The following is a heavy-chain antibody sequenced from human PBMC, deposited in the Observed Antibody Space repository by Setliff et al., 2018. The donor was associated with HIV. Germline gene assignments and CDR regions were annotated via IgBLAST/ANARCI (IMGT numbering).Heavy chain of an antibody. D-gene: IGHD6-13*01. Sequence: ASVKVSCKASGYTFTGYYMHWVRQAPGQGLEWMGRINPNSGGTNYAQKFQGRVTMTRDTSISTAYMELSRLTTDDTAVYYCAREAYSSSSVEIWGQGTLVTVSS. J-gene: IGHJ4*02. CDR2: INPNSGGT. V-gene: IGHV1-2*06. CDR1: GYTFTGYY. CDR3: AREAYSSSSVEI.